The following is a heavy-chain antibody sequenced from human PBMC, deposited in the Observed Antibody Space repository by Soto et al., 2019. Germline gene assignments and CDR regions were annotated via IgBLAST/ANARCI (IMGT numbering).Heavy chain of an antibody. CDR2: IGSSGGHT. J-gene: IGHJ4*02. V-gene: IGHV3-23*01. CDR3: ASRGLYSYGFFDY. CDR1: GFTFTSRA. D-gene: IGHD5-18*01. Sequence: GGSLRLSCAASGFTFTSRAMSWVRQAPGKGLEWVSTIGSSGGHTYYLDSVKGRFTISRDNTKNTLYLQMNSLTVDDTAVYYCASRGLYSYGFFDYWGRGTLVTVSS.